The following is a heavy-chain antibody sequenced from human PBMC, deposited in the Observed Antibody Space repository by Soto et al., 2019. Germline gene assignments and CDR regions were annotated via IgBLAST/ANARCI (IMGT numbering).Heavy chain of an antibody. CDR2: LSGSGSST. V-gene: IGHV3-23*01. CDR3: AKDNRYYDFLTGMDY. Sequence: EVQLLESGGGLVQPGGSLRLSCAASGFTFSNYAMSWVRQAPGKGLEWVSGLSGSGSSTYYADSVKGRFTISRDNSKNTLYVQMNSLRAEDTAVYFCAKDNRYYDFLTGMDYWGQGTLVTVTS. D-gene: IGHD3-9*01. J-gene: IGHJ4*02. CDR1: GFTFSNYA.